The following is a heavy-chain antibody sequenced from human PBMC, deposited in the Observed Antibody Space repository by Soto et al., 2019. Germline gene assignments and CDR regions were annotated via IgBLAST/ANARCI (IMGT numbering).Heavy chain of an antibody. CDR1: GGSISSYY. J-gene: IGHJ3*02. D-gene: IGHD2-2*01. CDR2: IYYSGST. Sequence: SETLSLTCTVSGGSISSYYWSWIRQPPGKGLEWIGYIYYSGSTNYNPSLKSRVTISVDTSKNQFSLKLSSATAADTAVYYCARAEGYCSSTSCALGAFDIWGQGAMVTVSS. V-gene: IGHV4-59*01. CDR3: ARAEGYCSSTSCALGAFDI.